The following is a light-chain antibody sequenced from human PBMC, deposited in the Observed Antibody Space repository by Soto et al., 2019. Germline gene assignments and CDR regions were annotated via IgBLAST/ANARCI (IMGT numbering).Light chain of an antibody. CDR3: QQYNSYPWT. CDR1: QGIRND. CDR2: AAS. Sequence: IQLTQSQYSLSASVGDSVTLTCMASQGIRNDLGWHQQKPGKAPKLLIYAASSLQSGVPSRFSGSGFGTEFTLTISSLQPDDFATYYCQQYNSYPWTFGQGTKVDIK. J-gene: IGKJ1*01. V-gene: IGKV1-17*01.